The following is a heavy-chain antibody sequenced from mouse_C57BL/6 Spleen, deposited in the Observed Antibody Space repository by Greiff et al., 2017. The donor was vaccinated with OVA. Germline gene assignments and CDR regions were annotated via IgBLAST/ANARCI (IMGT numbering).Heavy chain of an antibody. CDR2: IDPSDSYT. CDR3: ARDGPAWFAY. D-gene: IGHD2-3*01. J-gene: IGHJ3*01. CDR1: GYTFTSYW. Sequence: QVQLQQPGAELVMPGASVKLSCKASGYTFTSYWMHWVKQRPGQGLEWIGEIDPSDSYTNYNQKFKGKSTLTVDKSSSTAYMQLSSLTSEDSAVYYCARDGPAWFAYWGQGTLVTVSA. V-gene: IGHV1-69*01.